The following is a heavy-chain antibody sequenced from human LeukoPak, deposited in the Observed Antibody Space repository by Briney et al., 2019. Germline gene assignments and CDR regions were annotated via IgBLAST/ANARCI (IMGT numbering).Heavy chain of an antibody. CDR1: GFTFSSYS. D-gene: IGHD1-7*01. CDR3: AIWTGTTLNY. V-gene: IGHV3-21*01. Sequence: GALRLSCAASGFTFSSYSMNWVRQAPGKGLEWVSSISSSSSYIYYADSVKGRFAISRDNAKNSLYLQMNSLRAEDTAVYYCAIWTGTTLNYRGQGTLVTVSS. J-gene: IGHJ4*02. CDR2: ISSSSSYI.